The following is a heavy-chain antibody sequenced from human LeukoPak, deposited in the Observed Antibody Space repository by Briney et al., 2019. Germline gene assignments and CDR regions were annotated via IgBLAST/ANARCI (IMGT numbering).Heavy chain of an antibody. D-gene: IGHD2-2*01. J-gene: IGHJ5*02. Sequence: NPSEILSLTCTVSGGSISRYYWSWIRQPPGKGLEWIGYIFHSGTTNYNPSLKSRVTISIDTSKNQFSLKLSSVTAADTAAYYCTRHLNQLLGWFDPWGQGTLVTVSS. CDR1: GGSISRYY. V-gene: IGHV4-59*01. CDR3: TRHLNQLLGWFDP. CDR2: IFHSGTT.